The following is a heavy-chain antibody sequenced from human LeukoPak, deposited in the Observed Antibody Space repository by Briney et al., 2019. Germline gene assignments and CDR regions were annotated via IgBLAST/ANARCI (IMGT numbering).Heavy chain of an antibody. CDR1: EFTFTNYW. V-gene: IGHV3-7*03. D-gene: IGHD5-12*01. J-gene: IGHJ4*02. Sequence: GGSLRLSCAITEFTFTNYWKNWVRQASGKGLEWVANMSPDGNGKKYVDSVKGRFTISTDNAKKTLYLQMNSLRVEDTAIYYCFGYGNDNPWGQEALVTVSS. CDR2: MSPDGNGK. CDR3: FGYGNDNP.